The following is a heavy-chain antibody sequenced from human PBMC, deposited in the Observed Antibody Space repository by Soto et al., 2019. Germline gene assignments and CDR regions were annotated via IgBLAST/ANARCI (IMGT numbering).Heavy chain of an antibody. J-gene: IGHJ4*02. V-gene: IGHV3-23*01. CDR3: AKGEQLWDPFDY. Sequence: GGSLRLSCAASGLAFSNYAMSWVRQAPGKGLEWVSIISASGYSAYYGGAVKGRFTTSRDNSKSTLYLQMNRLRPDDTAVYYCAKGEQLWDPFDYWGQGTLVTVSS. CDR1: GLAFSNYA. CDR2: ISASGYSA. D-gene: IGHD5-18*01.